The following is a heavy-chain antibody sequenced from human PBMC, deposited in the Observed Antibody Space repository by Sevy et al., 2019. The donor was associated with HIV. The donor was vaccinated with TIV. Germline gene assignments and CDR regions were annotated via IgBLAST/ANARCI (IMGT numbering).Heavy chain of an antibody. CDR1: GFTFDDYT. CDR2: ISWSSGNI. V-gene: IGHV3-9*01. Sequence: GRSLRLSCAASGFTFDDYTMNWVRQAPGKGLEWVSGISWSSGNIAYADSVEGRFTISRDNAKNSLALQMNSLRVEDTALYYCVKDRSGSYSFDYWGQGTLVTVSS. D-gene: IGHD1-26*01. J-gene: IGHJ4*02. CDR3: VKDRSGSYSFDY.